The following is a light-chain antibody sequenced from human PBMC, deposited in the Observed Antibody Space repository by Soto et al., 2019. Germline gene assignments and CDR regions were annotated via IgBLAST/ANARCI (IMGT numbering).Light chain of an antibody. J-gene: IGKJ3*01. Sequence: ETEFTESPRTVCLSPGERATLSCRASQSVSSSLAWYQQKPGHATRLLIFEASNRATGIPARFSGSGSGTDFILTISSLEPEDFAVYFCQQRNNWPLTFGPGTKVDIK. V-gene: IGKV3-11*01. CDR2: EAS. CDR3: QQRNNWPLT. CDR1: QSVSSS.